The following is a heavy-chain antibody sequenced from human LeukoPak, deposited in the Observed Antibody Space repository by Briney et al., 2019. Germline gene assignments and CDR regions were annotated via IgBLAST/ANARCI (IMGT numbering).Heavy chain of an antibody. J-gene: IGHJ4*02. D-gene: IGHD4-17*01. CDR2: MYTSGST. CDR3: AREGGPGGDYGSIDS. CDR1: GGSISSYY. V-gene: IGHV4-4*07. Sequence: SETLSLTCSVSGGSISSYYWSWIRQPAGRQPEWIGRMYTSGSTYYNPSLKSRVTMSADTSKNQFSLKLTSVTAADTSVYYCAREGGPGGDYGSIDSWGQGTLVTVSS.